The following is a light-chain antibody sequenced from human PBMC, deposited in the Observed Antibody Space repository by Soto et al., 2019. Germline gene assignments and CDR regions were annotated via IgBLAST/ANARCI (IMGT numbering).Light chain of an antibody. V-gene: IGLV2-14*01. Sequence: QSALPQPASVSGSPGQSITISCTGTSSDVGGYNYDSWYQQHPGKAPKLMIYAVSIRPSGVSNRFSGSKSGNTASLTISGLQAEDEADYYCSSYTSSSTYVFGTGTKLTVL. CDR2: AVS. CDR1: SSDVGGYNY. J-gene: IGLJ1*01. CDR3: SSYTSSSTYV.